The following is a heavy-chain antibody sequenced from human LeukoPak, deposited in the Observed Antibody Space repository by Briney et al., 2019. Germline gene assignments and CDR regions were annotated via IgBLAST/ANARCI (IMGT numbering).Heavy chain of an antibody. Sequence: ASVKVPCKASGYTFTGYYMHWVRQAPGQGLEWMGWINPNSGGTNYAQKFQGRVTMTRDTSISTAYMELSRLRSDDTAVYYCARIAYSSSWYTDYWGQGTLVTVSS. D-gene: IGHD6-13*01. CDR2: INPNSGGT. CDR1: GYTFTGYY. CDR3: ARIAYSSSWYTDY. J-gene: IGHJ4*02. V-gene: IGHV1-2*02.